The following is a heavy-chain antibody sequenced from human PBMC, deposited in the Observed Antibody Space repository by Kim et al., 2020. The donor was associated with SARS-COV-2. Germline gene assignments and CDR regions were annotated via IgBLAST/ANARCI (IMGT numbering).Heavy chain of an antibody. D-gene: IGHD6-19*01. J-gene: IGHJ6*02. V-gene: IGHV3-72*01. CDR2: TRNKANSYTT. Sequence: GGSLRLSCAASGFTFSDHYMDWVRQAPGKGLEWVGRTRNKANSYTTEYAASVKGRFTISRDDSKNSLYLQMNSLKTEDTAVYYCARANMGRYSSYYYYYYGMDVWGQGTTVTVSS. CDR1: GFTFSDHY. CDR3: ARANMGRYSSYYYYYYGMDV.